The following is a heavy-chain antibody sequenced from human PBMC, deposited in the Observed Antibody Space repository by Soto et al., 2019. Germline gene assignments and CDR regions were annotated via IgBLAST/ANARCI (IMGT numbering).Heavy chain of an antibody. CDR2: IMYSGYS. CDR3: AGHGFGPLHGLVDV. D-gene: IGHD3-10*01. V-gene: IGHV4-59*08. J-gene: IGHJ6*02. Sequence: QVQLQESGPGLVKPSETLSLTCTVSGDSLTNYYCSWFRQPPGKGLEWIGYIMYSGYSAYNLSLKRRITISMDTSKTRFSLMLESVTATDTAVYYCAGHGFGPLHGLVDVWGQGTTVIVSS. CDR1: GDSLTNYY.